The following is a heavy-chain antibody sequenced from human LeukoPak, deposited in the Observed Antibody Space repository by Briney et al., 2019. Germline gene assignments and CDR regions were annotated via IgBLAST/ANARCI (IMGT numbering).Heavy chain of an antibody. CDR2: IYYSGST. CDR3: ARAPPNCSGGSCYPHDAFDI. V-gene: IGHV4-59*01. CDR1: GGSISSYY. D-gene: IGHD2-15*01. Sequence: KSSETLSLTCAVSGGSISSYYWSWIRQPPGEGLEWIGYIYYSGSTNYNPSLKSRVTISVDTSENQFSLKLSSVTAADTAVYYCARAPPNCSGGSCYPHDAFDIWGQGTMVTVSS. J-gene: IGHJ3*02.